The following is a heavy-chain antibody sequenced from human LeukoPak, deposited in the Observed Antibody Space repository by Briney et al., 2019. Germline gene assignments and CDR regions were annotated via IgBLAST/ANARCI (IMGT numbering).Heavy chain of an antibody. D-gene: IGHD5-18*01. CDR1: RFSFDDYA. J-gene: IGHJ3*02. V-gene: IGHV3-9*01. CDR3: ARTGARLPGGAFDI. CDR2: ISWNSGSI. Sequence: GGSLRLSCAASRFSFDDYAMHWVRQAPGKGLEWVSGISWNSGSIGYADSVKGRFTISRDDAKNSLYLQMNSLRAEDTALYYCARTGARLPGGAFDIWGQGTMVTVSS.